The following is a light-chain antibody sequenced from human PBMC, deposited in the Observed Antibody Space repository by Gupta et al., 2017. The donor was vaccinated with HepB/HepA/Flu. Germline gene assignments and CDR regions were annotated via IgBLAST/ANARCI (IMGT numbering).Light chain of an antibody. CDR1: ALPNKF. Sequence: SYELTHPPSVSVSPGQTARITFSGDALPNKFVCWYQQKPGQAPVLVIYKDTQRPSGIPERFSGSSSGTTVTLTISGVQAEDEADYYCQSEDSSGTYVVYGGGTKLTVL. CDR2: KDT. V-gene: IGLV3-25*03. CDR3: QSEDSSGTYVV. J-gene: IGLJ2*01.